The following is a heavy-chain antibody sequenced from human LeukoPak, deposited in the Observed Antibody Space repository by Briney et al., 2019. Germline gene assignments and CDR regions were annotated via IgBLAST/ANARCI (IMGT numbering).Heavy chain of an antibody. J-gene: IGHJ5*02. Sequence: SETLSLTCAVYGGSFSGYYWSWIRQPPGKGLEWIGEINHSGSTNYNPSLKSRVTISVDTSKNQFSLKLSSMTAADTAVYYCARAPPYDFWSLYNWFDPWGQGTLVTNSS. D-gene: IGHD3-3*01. V-gene: IGHV4-34*01. CDR1: GGSFSGYY. CDR3: ARAPPYDFWSLYNWFDP. CDR2: INHSGST.